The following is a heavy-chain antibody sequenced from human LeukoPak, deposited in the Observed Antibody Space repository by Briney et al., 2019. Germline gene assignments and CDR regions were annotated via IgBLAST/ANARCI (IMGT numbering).Heavy chain of an antibody. J-gene: IGHJ6*03. V-gene: IGHV1-2*02. D-gene: IGHD6-13*01. CDR2: INPNSGGT. CDR3: ARVKAAAGPKYYYYMEV. CDR1: GYTFTGYY. Sequence: ASVKVSCKASGYTFTGYYMHWVRQAPGQGLEWMGWINPNSGGTNYAQKFQGRVTMTRDTSISTAYMELSSLRSEDTAVYYCARVKAAAGPKYYYYMEVWGKGTTVTVSS.